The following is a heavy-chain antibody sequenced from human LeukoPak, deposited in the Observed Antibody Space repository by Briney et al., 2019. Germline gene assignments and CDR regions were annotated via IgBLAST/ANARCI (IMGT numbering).Heavy chain of an antibody. CDR1: GGSFSGYY. CDR2: INHSGST. CDR3: ARGRGTYYYDSSGYYFDY. V-gene: IGHV4-34*01. D-gene: IGHD3-22*01. J-gene: IGHJ4*02. Sequence: SETLSLTCAVYGGSFSGYYWSWIRQPPGKGLGWIGEINHSGSTNYNPSLKSRVTISVDTSKNQFSLKLSSVTAADTAVYYCARGRGTYYYDSSGYYFDYWGQGTLVTVSS.